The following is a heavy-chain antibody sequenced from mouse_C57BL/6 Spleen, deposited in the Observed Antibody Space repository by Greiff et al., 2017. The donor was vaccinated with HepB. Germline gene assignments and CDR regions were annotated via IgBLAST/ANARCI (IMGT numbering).Heavy chain of an antibody. CDR3: ARKGVYDGYYWFAY. CDR2: IYPGDGDT. Sequence: VQLVESGPELVKPGASVKISCKASGYAFSSSWMNWVKQRPGKGLEWIGRIYPGDGDTNYNGKFKGKATLTADKSSSTAYMQLSSLTSEDSAVYFCARKGVYDGYYWFAYWGQGTLVTVSA. CDR1: GYAFSSSW. D-gene: IGHD2-3*01. J-gene: IGHJ3*01. V-gene: IGHV1-82*01.